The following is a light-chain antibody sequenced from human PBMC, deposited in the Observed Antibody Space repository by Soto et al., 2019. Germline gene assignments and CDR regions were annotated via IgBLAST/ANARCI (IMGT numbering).Light chain of an antibody. Sequence: QSVLTQPPSVSEATRQRVTISCSGSSSNIGNNAVNWYKQLPGKAPKLLIYYDDLLPSGVSDRFPGSKSGTSASLAISGLQSEDEADYYCAAWDDSLNGVVFGGGTQVTVL. V-gene: IGLV1-36*01. CDR1: SSNIGNNA. CDR3: AAWDDSLNGVV. CDR2: YDD. J-gene: IGLJ2*01.